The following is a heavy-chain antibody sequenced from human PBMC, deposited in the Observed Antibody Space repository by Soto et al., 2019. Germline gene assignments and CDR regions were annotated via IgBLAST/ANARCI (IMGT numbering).Heavy chain of an antibody. V-gene: IGHV2-26*01. CDR3: ARIRGYYDSSGYYYVDYFDY. D-gene: IGHD3-22*01. CDR1: GFSLSNARMG. Sequence: SGPTLVNPTQTLTLTCTVSGFSLSNARMGVSWIRQPPGKALEWLAHIFSNDEKSYSTSLKSRLTISKDTSKSQVVLTMTNMDPVDTATYYCARIRGYYDSSGYYYVDYFDYWGQGTLVTVPQ. J-gene: IGHJ4*02. CDR2: IFSNDEK.